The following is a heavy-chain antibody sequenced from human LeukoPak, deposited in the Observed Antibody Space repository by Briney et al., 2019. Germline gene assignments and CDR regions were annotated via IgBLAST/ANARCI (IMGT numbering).Heavy chain of an antibody. CDR1: GYTFTGYY. D-gene: IGHD2-15*01. J-gene: IGHJ3*02. V-gene: IGHV1-2*02. CDR2: INPNSGGT. CDR3: ASRQGAATPFDI. Sequence: ASVKVSCKASGYTFTGYYMHWVRQAPGQGLEWMGWINPNSGGTNYAQKLQGRVTMTTDTSTSTAYMELRSLRSDDTAVYYCASRQGAATPFDIWGQGTMVTVSS.